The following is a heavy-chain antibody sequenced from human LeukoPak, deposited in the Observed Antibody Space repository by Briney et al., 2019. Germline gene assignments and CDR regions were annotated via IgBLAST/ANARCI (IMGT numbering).Heavy chain of an antibody. CDR1: GFTVSSNY. CDR3: ARWWVVITTVGNYFDY. V-gene: IGHV3-66*01. J-gene: IGHJ4*02. CDR2: IYSGGST. Sequence: PGGSLRLSCAASGFTVSSNYMSWVRQAPGKGLEWVSVIYSGGSTYYADSVKGRFTISRDNSKNTLYLQMNSLRAEDTAVYYCARWWVVITTVGNYFDYWGQGTLVTVSS. D-gene: IGHD3-22*01.